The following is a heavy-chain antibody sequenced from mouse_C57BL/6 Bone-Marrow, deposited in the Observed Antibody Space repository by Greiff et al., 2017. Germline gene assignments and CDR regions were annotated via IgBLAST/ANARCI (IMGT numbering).Heavy chain of an antibody. CDR2: IDPSDSYT. CDR3: ATYQGY. Sequence: VKLQQPGAELVRPGTSVKLSCKASGYTFTSYWMHWVKQRPGQGLEWIGVIDPSDSYTNYNQKFKGKATLTVDTSSSTAYMQLSSLTSEDSAVXYCATYQGYWGQGTLVTVSA. D-gene: IGHD3-2*02. V-gene: IGHV1-59*01. J-gene: IGHJ3*01. CDR1: GYTFTSYW.